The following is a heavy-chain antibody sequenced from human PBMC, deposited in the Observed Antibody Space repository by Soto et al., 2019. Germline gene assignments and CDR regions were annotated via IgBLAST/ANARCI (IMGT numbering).Heavy chain of an antibody. CDR1: GFTFSSYW. CDR3: ARQQSLWFGELLSAAFDI. V-gene: IGHV3-74*01. Sequence: PGGSLRLSCAASGFTFSSYWMHWVRQAPGKGLVWVSRVNSGGSSTYYADSVKGRFTISRDNSKNTLYLQMNSLRAEDTAVYYCARQQSLWFGELLSAAFDIWGQGTMVTVSS. CDR2: VNSGGSST. J-gene: IGHJ3*02. D-gene: IGHD3-10*01.